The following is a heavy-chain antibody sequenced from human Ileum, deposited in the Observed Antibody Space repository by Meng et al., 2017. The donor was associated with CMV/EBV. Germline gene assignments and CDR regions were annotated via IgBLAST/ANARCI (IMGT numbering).Heavy chain of an antibody. CDR1: GFTLSNYW. Sequence: GGSLKISCSVSGFTLSNYWMDWVRQAPGKGREWVANMNRDGSDRNYVDSVKGRFTISRDSAKNSLYLDVNSLRAEDTAVYYCARENPGLDSWGQGALVTVSS. CDR3: ARENPGLDS. V-gene: IGHV3-7*01. CDR2: MNRDGSDR. J-gene: IGHJ5*01.